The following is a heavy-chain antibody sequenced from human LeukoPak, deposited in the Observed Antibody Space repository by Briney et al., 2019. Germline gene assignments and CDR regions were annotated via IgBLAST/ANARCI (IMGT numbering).Heavy chain of an antibody. D-gene: IGHD3-22*01. CDR3: ARRWLGIDY. Sequence: ASVTVSFKVSGYTLTDLSMHWVRPAPGKGLEWMGGFDPEDGETIYAQKFQGRVTMTDDTSTDTAYMELSSLRSEDTAVYYCARRWLGIDYWGQGTLVTVSS. V-gene: IGHV1-24*01. J-gene: IGHJ4*02. CDR1: GYTLTDLS. CDR2: FDPEDGET.